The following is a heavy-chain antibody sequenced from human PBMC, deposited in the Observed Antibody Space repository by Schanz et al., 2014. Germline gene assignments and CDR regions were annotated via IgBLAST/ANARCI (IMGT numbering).Heavy chain of an antibody. CDR2: VFYGETT. Sequence: QVQLQESGPGLVKPSETLSLTCSVSGGSISTYYWSWIRQSPGKGLEWIGFVFYGETTIYNPSLKSRVTRSGDPSKNNLSLKLTPLTAADTAVYYCARHRDPDRGGYDFWGQGILVTVSS. V-gene: IGHV4-59*08. D-gene: IGHD5-12*01. CDR1: GGSISTYY. J-gene: IGHJ4*02. CDR3: ARHRDPDRGGYDF.